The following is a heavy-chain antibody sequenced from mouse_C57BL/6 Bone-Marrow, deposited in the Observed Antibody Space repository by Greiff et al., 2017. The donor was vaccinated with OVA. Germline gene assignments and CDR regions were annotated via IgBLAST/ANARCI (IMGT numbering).Heavy chain of an antibody. D-gene: IGHD4-1*01. CDR1: GYTFTDYE. J-gene: IGHJ3*01. V-gene: IGHV1-15*01. CDR2: IDPETGGT. CDR3: TRASWAHFAY. Sequence: VQLLESGAELVRPGASVTLSCKASGYTFTDYEMHWVKQTPVHGLEWIGAIDPETGGTAYNQKFKGKAILTADKSSSTAYMELRSLTSEDSAVYYCTRASWAHFAYWGQGTLVTVSA.